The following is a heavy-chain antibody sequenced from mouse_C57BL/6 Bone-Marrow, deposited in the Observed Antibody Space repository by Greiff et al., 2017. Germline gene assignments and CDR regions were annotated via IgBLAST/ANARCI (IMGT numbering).Heavy chain of an antibody. CDR1: GYTFTNYW. J-gene: IGHJ4*01. CDR3: ARSYDYDDYTRDY. Sequence: QVQLQQPGAELVKPGASVKLSCKASGYTFTNYWMHWVKQRPGQGLEWIGMMHPNGGSPDYNEKFKSEATLSVDKSSRTAYMKLSSLTSEDSAVYYCARSYDYDDYTRDYWGQGTSVTVSA. D-gene: IGHD2-4*01. CDR2: MHPNGGSP. V-gene: IGHV1-64*01.